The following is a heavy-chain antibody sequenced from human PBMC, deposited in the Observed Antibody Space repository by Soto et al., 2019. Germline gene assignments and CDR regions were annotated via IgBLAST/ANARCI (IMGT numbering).Heavy chain of an antibody. CDR1: GGSISSSSYY. CDR3: ARQQTFDVKGGFDP. V-gene: IGHV4-39*01. J-gene: IGHJ5*02. CDR2: IYYSGST. Sequence: SLTCTVSGGSISSSSYYWGWIRQPPGKGLEWIGSIYYSGSTYYNPSLKSRVTISVDTSKNQFSLKLSSVTAADTAVYYCARQQTFDVKGGFDPWGQGTLVTVSS.